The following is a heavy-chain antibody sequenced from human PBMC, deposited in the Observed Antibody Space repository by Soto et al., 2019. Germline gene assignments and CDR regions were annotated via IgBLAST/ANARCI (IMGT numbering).Heavy chain of an antibody. CDR2: ISYDGSNK. D-gene: IGHD3-22*01. V-gene: IGHV3-30*03. CDR1: GFTFSSYG. J-gene: IGHJ4*02. Sequence: GGSLRLSCAASGFTFSSYGMHWVRQAPGKGLEWVAVISYDGSNKYYADSVKGRFTISRDNSKNTLYLQMNSLRAEDTAVYYCLAEYYYDSSGYPDWGQGTLVTVSS. CDR3: LAEYYYDSSGYPD.